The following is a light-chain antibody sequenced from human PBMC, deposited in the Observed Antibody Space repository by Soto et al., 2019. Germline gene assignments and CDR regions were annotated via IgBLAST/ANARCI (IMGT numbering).Light chain of an antibody. CDR2: GAS. J-gene: IGKJ4*01. Sequence: EIVMTQSPATLSVSPGERATLPCRASQSISSKLAWYQQKPGQAPRLLIYGASTRATGIPVRFSGSGSGTEFTLTITSLQSEDFAVYYCQEYNNWHPITFGGGTKV. V-gene: IGKV3-15*01. CDR3: QEYNNWHPIT. CDR1: QSISSK.